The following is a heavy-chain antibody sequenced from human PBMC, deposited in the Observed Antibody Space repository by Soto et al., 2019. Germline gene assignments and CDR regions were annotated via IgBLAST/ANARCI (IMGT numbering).Heavy chain of an antibody. CDR3: ARAPHTPRPQGNTYFDY. CDR1: GGSISSGGYY. J-gene: IGHJ4*02. Sequence: QVQLQESGPGLVKPSQTLSLTCTVSGGSISSGGYYWSWIRQHPGKGLEWIGYIYYSVSTYYNPSLKRRVTISVDTSKNQFSLKLSSVTAADTAVYYCARAPHTPRPQGNTYFDYWGQGTLVTVSS. CDR2: IYYSVST. V-gene: IGHV4-31*03.